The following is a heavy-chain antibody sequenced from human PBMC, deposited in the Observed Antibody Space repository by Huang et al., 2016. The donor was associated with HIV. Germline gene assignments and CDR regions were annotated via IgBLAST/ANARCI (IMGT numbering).Heavy chain of an antibody. D-gene: IGHD2-2*01. Sequence: QVQLVQSGAEVKKPGSSVKVSCKASGGSFSNHVFSWVRKGPGQGLEWMGGLIPIFGTTNYAQKFQGRVTITADESTGTAYLELSSLRSEDTAVYFCARESNIVVVPHTIKFFDYWGQGTLVTVSS. CDR2: LIPIFGTT. V-gene: IGHV1-69*01. J-gene: IGHJ4*02. CDR3: ARESNIVVVPHTIKFFDY. CDR1: GGSFSNHV.